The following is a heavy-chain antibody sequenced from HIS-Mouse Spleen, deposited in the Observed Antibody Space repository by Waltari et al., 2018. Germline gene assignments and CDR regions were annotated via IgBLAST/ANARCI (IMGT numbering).Heavy chain of an antibody. V-gene: IGHV4-34*01. Sequence: YWSWIRQPPGKGLEWIGEINHSGSTNYNPSLNSRVTISVDTSKNQFSLKLSSVTAADTAVYYCARGRFHSWNDAFDIWGQGTMVTVSS. CDR3: ARGRFHSWNDAFDI. J-gene: IGHJ3*02. D-gene: IGHD1-1*01. CDR1: Y. CDR2: INHSGST.